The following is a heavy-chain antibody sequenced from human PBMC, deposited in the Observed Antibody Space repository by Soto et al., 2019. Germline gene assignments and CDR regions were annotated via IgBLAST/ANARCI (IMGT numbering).Heavy chain of an antibody. J-gene: IGHJ4*02. D-gene: IGHD2-2*01. CDR3: ATVGGLGYCSSTSCYDY. Sequence: ASVKVSCKVSGYTLTELSMHWVRQAPGKGLEWMGGFDPEDGETIYAQKFQGRVTMTEDTSTDTAYMELSSLRSEDTAFFYCATVGGLGYCSSTSCYDYWGQGTLVTVS. CDR2: FDPEDGET. V-gene: IGHV1-24*01. CDR1: GYTLTELS.